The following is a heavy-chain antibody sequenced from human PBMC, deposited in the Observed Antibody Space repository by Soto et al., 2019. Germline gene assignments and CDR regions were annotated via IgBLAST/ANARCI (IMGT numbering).Heavy chain of an antibody. CDR2: ISSSSYI. Sequence: GGSLRLSCAASGFTFSSYSMNWVRQAPGKGLEWVSSISSSSYIYYADSVKGRFTISRDNAKNSLYLQMDSLRAEDTAVYYCATRLRGYWGQGTLVTVSS. CDR3: ATRLRGY. CDR1: GFTFSSYS. V-gene: IGHV3-21*01. J-gene: IGHJ4*02. D-gene: IGHD4-17*01.